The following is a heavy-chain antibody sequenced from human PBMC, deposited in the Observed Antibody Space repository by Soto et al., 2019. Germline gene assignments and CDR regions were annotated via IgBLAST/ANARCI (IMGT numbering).Heavy chain of an antibody. Sequence: QVQLVESGGGVVQPGRSLRLSCAASGFTFSSYGMHWVRQAPGKGLEWVAVIWYDGSNKYYADSVKGRFTISRDNSKKTLYLQMNSLGAEGTGVYYFAVGGGGGYLYYFDYWGQGTLVTVSS. CDR3: AVGGGGGYLYYFDY. D-gene: IGHD5-12*01. V-gene: IGHV3-33*01. CDR1: GFTFSSYG. CDR2: IWYDGSNK. J-gene: IGHJ4*02.